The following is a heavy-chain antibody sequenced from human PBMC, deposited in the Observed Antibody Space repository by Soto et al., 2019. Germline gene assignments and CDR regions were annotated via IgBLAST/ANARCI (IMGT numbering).Heavy chain of an antibody. CDR3: ARVSVEMATAIDY. D-gene: IGHD5-18*01. J-gene: IGHJ4*02. Sequence: EVQLVESGGGLIQPGGSLRLSCAASGFTVSSNYMSWVRQAPGKGLEWVSVIYSGGSTYYADSVKGRFTISRDNSKNTLYLQMNNLRAEDTAVYYCARVSVEMATAIDYWGQGTLGTVSS. CDR2: IYSGGST. CDR1: GFTVSSNY. V-gene: IGHV3-53*01.